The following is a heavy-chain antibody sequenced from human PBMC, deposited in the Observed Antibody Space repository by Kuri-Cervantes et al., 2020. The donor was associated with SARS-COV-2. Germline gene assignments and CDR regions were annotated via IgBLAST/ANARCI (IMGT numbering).Heavy chain of an antibody. D-gene: IGHD2-2*01. V-gene: IGHV4-39*01. Sequence: SETLSLTCTVSGASISSSTYYWGWIRQSPGKGLEWLGSIYESGDTYYSSSLKSRLSLSVDTSKNQFSLKLTSVTAADTAIYYCARRLEYANAFDIWGQGTMITVSS. CDR3: ARRLEYANAFDI. CDR2: IYESGDT. J-gene: IGHJ3*02. CDR1: GASISSSTYY.